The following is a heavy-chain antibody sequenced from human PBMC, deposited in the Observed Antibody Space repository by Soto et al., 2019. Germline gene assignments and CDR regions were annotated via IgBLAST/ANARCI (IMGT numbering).Heavy chain of an antibody. Sequence: ASVKVSCKASGYTFTSHVINWVRQAPGQGLEWMGWISAYNGNTNYAQKLQGRVTMTTDTSTSTAYMELRSLRSDDTAVYYCARDVRFYDFWSGYYSNPYYYYGMDVWGQGTTVTVSS. V-gene: IGHV1-18*04. CDR2: ISAYNGNT. J-gene: IGHJ6*02. D-gene: IGHD3-3*01. CDR3: ARDVRFYDFWSGYYSNPYYYYGMDV. CDR1: GYTFTSHV.